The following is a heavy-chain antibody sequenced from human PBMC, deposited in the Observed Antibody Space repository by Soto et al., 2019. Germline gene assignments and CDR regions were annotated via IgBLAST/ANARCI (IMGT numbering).Heavy chain of an antibody. CDR3: ARDRPSGYALLDP. D-gene: IGHD3-3*01. Sequence: GGSLRLSCTASGFIFNDYSMNWVRQAPGKGLEWLSYINGGTDTTYYADSVKGRFTISRDNARNSLYLQMNSLRDEDTAVYYRARDRPSGYALLDPWGQGTLVTVSS. CDR1: GFIFNDYS. V-gene: IGHV3-48*02. CDR2: INGGTDTT. J-gene: IGHJ5*02.